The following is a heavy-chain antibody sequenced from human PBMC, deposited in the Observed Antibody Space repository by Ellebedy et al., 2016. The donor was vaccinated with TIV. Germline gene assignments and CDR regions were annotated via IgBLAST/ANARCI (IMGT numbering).Heavy chain of an antibody. Sequence: LSLTCAASGFTFNTYWMSWVRQAPGRGLECVSAISGSGSTTHYADSEKGRFTISRDNSKNTLYLQMNSLRAEDTAVYFCVRGGFYNFDHWGQGILVTVSS. D-gene: IGHD3-3*01. CDR3: VRGGFYNFDH. CDR1: GFTFNTYW. CDR2: ISGSGSTT. J-gene: IGHJ4*02. V-gene: IGHV3-23*01.